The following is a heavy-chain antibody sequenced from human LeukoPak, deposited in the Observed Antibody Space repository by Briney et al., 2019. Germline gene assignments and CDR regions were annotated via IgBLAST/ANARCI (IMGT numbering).Heavy chain of an antibody. J-gene: IGHJ6*02. CDR2: IIPIFGTA. CDR1: GDTFSSYA. D-gene: IGHD2-2*02. V-gene: IGHV1-69*13. CDR3: ARAYCSSTSCYTYYYYGMDV. Sequence: SVKVSCKASGDTFSSYAISWVRQAPGQGLEWMGGIIPIFGTANYAQKFQGRVTITADESTSTAYMELSSLRSEDTAVYYCARAYCSSTSCYTYYYYGMDVWGQGTAVTVSS.